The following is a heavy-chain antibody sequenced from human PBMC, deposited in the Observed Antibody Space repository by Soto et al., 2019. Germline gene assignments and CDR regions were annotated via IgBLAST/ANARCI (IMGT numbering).Heavy chain of an antibody. J-gene: IGHJ4*01. Sequence: GGSLRLSCAGSGFVFSNAWINWVRQAPGKGLEWVGRIKSKALGGTTDFAAPVRGRFAITRDVSRNMAYMQMNSLITEDTAVYYCTTDSYSTMIEVRFDYWGHGTPVTVSS. CDR1: GFVFSNAW. CDR2: IKSKALGGTT. CDR3: TTDSYSTMIEVRFDY. D-gene: IGHD3-22*01. V-gene: IGHV3-15*07.